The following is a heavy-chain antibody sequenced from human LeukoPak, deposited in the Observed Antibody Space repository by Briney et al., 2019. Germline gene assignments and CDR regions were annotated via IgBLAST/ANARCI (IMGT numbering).Heavy chain of an antibody. CDR3: ARDGEWLQWPRLNWFDP. V-gene: IGHV4-4*07. Sequence: SETLSLTCTVSGGSISSYYWSWIRQPAGKGLEWIGRIYTSGSTYYNPSLKSRVTISVDTSKNQFSLELSSVTAADTAVYYCARDGEWLQWPRLNWFDPWGQGTLVTVSS. D-gene: IGHD5-24*01. CDR2: IYTSGST. CDR1: GGSISSYY. J-gene: IGHJ5*02.